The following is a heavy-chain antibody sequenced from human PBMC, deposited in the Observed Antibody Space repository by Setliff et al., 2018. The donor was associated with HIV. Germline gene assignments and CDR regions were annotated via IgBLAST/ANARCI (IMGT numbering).Heavy chain of an antibody. D-gene: IGHD3-10*01. CDR1: GDTFNRFA. Sequence: SVKVSCKASGDTFNRFAFNWVRQAPGQGLEWLGGVIPIFHSANYAPRFQGRVTITADESTNTTYMELSSLRSEDTAVYFCARTRGIHYYCYMDVWGGGTTVTVSS. CDR2: VIPIFHSA. CDR3: ARTRGIHYYCYMDV. J-gene: IGHJ6*03. V-gene: IGHV1-69*13.